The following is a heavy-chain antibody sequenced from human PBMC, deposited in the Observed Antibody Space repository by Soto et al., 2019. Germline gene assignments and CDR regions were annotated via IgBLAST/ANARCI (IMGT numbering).Heavy chain of an antibody. V-gene: IGHV3-49*03. D-gene: IGHD3-10*01. CDR1: FTSVDYA. CDR2: IRSKAYGETI. Sequence: FTSVDYAVRWFLKTPGKGLECVGFIRSKAYGETIEYAASVKGRFTISRDDSKSIAYLQMNSLKTEDTAIYYCARLSMVPLPIFAFWGKRSLVTVSP. CDR3: ARLSMVPLPIFAF. J-gene: IGHJ4*02.